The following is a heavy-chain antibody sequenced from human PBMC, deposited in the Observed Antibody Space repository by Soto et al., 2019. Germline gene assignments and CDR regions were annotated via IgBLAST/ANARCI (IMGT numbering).Heavy chain of an antibody. CDR1: GFTFSSHS. CDR2: ITSSSIYI. V-gene: IGHV3-21*01. Sequence: EVQLVESGRGLVKPGGSLRLSCAASGFTFSSHSMNWVRQAPGKGLEWVSSITSSSIYIYYADSVKGRFTISRDNAKNSLYLQMNSLRPEDTAVYFCARDRRWGVRGDSLGYWGQGSQVIVSS. D-gene: IGHD3-10*01. J-gene: IGHJ4*02. CDR3: ARDRRWGVRGDSLGY.